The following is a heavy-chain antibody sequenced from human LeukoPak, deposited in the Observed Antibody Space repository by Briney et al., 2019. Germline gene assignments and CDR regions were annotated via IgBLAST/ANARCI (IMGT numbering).Heavy chain of an antibody. V-gene: IGHV1-2*02. CDR2: INPNSGGT. Sequence: ASVKVSCKASGYTFTGYYMHWVRQAPGQGLEWMGWINPNSGGTNYAQKFQGRVTMTRDTSISTAYMELSRLRSEDTAVYYCARDGRYDILTGYYLDAFDIWGQGTMVTVSS. J-gene: IGHJ3*02. CDR3: ARDGRYDILTGYYLDAFDI. CDR1: GYTFTGYY. D-gene: IGHD3-9*01.